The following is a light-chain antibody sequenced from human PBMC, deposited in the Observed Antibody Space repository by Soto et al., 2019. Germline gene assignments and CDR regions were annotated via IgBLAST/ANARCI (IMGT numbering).Light chain of an antibody. CDR2: RDD. CDR3: AVWDDRLSGL. CDR1: SSNVERNY. J-gene: IGLJ3*02. V-gene: IGLV1-47*01. Sequence: QSVLTRPPSASGTPGQRVIITCSGGSSNVERNYVYWYQHLPGTAPKLLIYRDDQRPSGVPDRFSGSKSGTSASLAISGLRSEDEAAYYCAVWDDRLSGLFGGGTKLTVL.